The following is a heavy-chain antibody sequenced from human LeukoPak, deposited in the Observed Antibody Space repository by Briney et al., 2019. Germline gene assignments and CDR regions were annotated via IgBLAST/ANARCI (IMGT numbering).Heavy chain of an antibody. CDR2: IYYSGST. V-gene: IGHV4-39*01. CDR1: GGSMSSSSHY. CDR3: ARNMTAVTRLDVFDI. Sequence: SETLSLTCTVSGGSMSSSSHYWGWIRQSPGKGLEWIGSIYYSGSTYYNPSLKSRVTISVDTSKSQFSLELKSVTAAGTAIYYCARNMTAVTRLDVFDIWGPGTMVTVSS. D-gene: IGHD4-17*01. J-gene: IGHJ3*02.